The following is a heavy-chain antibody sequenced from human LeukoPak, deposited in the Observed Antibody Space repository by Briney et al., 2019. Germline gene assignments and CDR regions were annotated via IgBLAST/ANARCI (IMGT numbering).Heavy chain of an antibody. V-gene: IGHV1-46*01. Sequence: ASVNVSCKASGYTFIRYYMHWVRQAPGQGLEWMGIINPSGGSTSYAQKFQGRVTMTRDTSISTAYMELSRLRSDDTAVYYCARVYYSGSGSYSSFDYWGQGTLVTVSS. CDR3: ARVYYSGSGSYSSFDY. D-gene: IGHD3-10*01. CDR2: INPSGGST. CDR1: GYTFIRYY. J-gene: IGHJ4*02.